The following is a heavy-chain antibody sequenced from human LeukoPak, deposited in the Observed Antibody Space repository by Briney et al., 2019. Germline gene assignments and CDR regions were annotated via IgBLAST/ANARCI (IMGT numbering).Heavy chain of an antibody. Sequence: GASVKVSCKASGGTFSSYDISWVRQAPGQGLEWMGRIIPIFGTANYAQQFEGRVMIITDEKKSTAFMEMCVLRSEATDGGFSAYHPKVVYFDYWGQGTLVTVSS. CDR2: IIPIFGTA. J-gene: IGHJ4*02. CDR1: GGTFSSYD. V-gene: IGHV1-69*05. CDR3: AYHPKVVYFDY. D-gene: IGHD2-15*01.